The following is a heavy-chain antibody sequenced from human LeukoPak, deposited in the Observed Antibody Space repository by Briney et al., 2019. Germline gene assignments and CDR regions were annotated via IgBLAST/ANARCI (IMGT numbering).Heavy chain of an antibody. V-gene: IGHV4-39*07. J-gene: IGHJ5*02. CDR1: GGSISSSSSY. Sequence: SETLSLTCAVSGGSISSSSSYWGWIRQPPGKGLEWIGSIYYSGSTYYNPSLKSRATISVDTSKNQFSLKLSSVTAAEAAVYYCARDVVPAAIRLTDRHWFDPWGQGTLVTVSS. D-gene: IGHD2-2*01. CDR3: ARDVVPAAIRLTDRHWFDP. CDR2: IYYSGST.